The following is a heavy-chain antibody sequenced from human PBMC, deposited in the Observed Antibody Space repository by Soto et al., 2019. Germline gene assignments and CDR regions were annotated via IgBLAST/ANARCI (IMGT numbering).Heavy chain of an antibody. J-gene: IGHJ4*02. D-gene: IGHD3-16*02. CDR3: ARLGDDYVWGSYRHLEYYFDY. V-gene: IGHV4-39*01. CDR1: GGSISSSSYY. CDR2: IYYSGST. Sequence: PSETLSLTCTVSGGSISSSSYYWSWTRQPPWKGLEWIGSIYYSGSTYYNPSLKSRVTISVDTSKNQFSLKLSSVTAADTAVYYCARLGDDYVWGSYRHLEYYFDYWGQGXLVTVYS.